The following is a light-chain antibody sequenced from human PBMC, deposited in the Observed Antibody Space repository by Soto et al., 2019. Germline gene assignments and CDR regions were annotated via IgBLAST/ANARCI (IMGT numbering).Light chain of an antibody. CDR2: EVS. CDR1: SSDVGGYNY. V-gene: IGLV2-8*01. CDR3: SSYAGSNKLVV. J-gene: IGLJ2*01. Sequence: QSALTQPPSASGSPGQSVTISCTGTSSDVGGYNYVSWYQQHPGKAPKLTIYEVSKRPSGVPDRFSGSKSGNTASLTASGLEAEDEADYYCSSYAGSNKLVVFGGGTKLTVL.